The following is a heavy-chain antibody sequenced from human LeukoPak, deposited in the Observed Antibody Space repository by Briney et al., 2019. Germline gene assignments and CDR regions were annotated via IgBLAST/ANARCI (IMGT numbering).Heavy chain of an antibody. J-gene: IGHJ6*02. CDR3: ASVSGSYSTAPRRHGYYYYYGMDV. D-gene: IGHD1-26*01. Sequence: SVTVSCTASGGTFSSYAVSWVRQAPGQGLEWMGGIIPIFGTANYAQKFQGRVTITADESTSTAYMELSSLRSEDTAVYYCASVSGSYSTAPRRHGYYYYYGMDVWGQGTTVTVSS. CDR1: GGTFSSYA. CDR2: IIPIFGTA. V-gene: IGHV1-69*13.